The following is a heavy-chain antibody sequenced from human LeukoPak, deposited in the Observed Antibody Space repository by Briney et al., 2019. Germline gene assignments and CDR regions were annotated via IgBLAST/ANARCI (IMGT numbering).Heavy chain of an antibody. CDR1: GFTFSNFD. D-gene: IGHD2-15*01. CDR2: IQYSGSKK. CDR3: AKGGRHGHSSYERGYFDF. J-gene: IGHJ4*02. Sequence: GGSLRLSCAASGFTFSNFDMHWVRQAPGKGLEWVAFIQYSGSKKYYVDSVEGRFTISRDNSKNTLYVQMNSLRTEDTAVYYCAKGGRHGHSSYERGYFDFSGQGTLVTVSS. V-gene: IGHV3-30*02.